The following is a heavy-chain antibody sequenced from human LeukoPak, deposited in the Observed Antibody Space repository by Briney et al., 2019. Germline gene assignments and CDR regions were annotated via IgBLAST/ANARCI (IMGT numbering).Heavy chain of an antibody. J-gene: IGHJ4*02. D-gene: IGHD2-21*01. V-gene: IGHV3-53*01. Sequence: GGSLRLSCAVSEFSVSSNYMNWVRQAPGKGLEWVSVIYSGGATYYADSVRGRFTISRDNSKNMVSLQMTSLGAEDTAVYYCARGRLIGPEVYWGREPLHTLSS. CDR1: EFSVSSNY. CDR3: ARGRLIGPEVY. CDR2: IYSGGAT.